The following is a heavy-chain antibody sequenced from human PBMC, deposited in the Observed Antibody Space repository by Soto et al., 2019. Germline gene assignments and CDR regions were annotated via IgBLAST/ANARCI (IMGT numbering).Heavy chain of an antibody. CDR3: ARGSVVGAGRSWELDIGAYFQH. Sequence: ASVKVSCKASGYTFTGYYMHWVRQAPGQGLEWMGWINPNSGGTNYAQKFQGWVTMTRDTSISTAYMELSRLRSDDTAVYYCARGSVVGAGRSWELDIGAYFQHWGQGTLVTVSS. J-gene: IGHJ1*01. CDR1: GYTFTGYY. V-gene: IGHV1-2*04. CDR2: INPNSGGT. D-gene: IGHD1-26*01.